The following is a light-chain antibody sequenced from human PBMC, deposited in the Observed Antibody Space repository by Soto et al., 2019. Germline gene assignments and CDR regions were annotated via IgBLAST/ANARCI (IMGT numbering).Light chain of an antibody. Sequence: DIVLTQSPASLSLSPGERATLSCRASQSVSSYLAWYHQKPGQAPMLLIYDASIWATGLPARFSGSGSGTDFTLTISSLDPEDVAVYYYQQRSNWPFGRGTKVEIK. CDR2: DAS. J-gene: IGKJ4*01. V-gene: IGKV3-11*01. CDR1: QSVSSY. CDR3: QQRSNWP.